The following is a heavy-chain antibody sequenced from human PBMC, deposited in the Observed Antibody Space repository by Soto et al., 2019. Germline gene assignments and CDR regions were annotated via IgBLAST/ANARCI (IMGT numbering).Heavy chain of an antibody. CDR3: ARDLYGYYDSSGYYYVQGMFDY. Sequence: PGGSLRLSCAASGFTFSSYWMHWVRQAPGKGLVWVSRINSDGSSTSYADSVKGRFTISRDNAKNTLYLQMNSLRAEDTAAYYCARDLYGYYDSSGYYYVQGMFDYWGQGTLVTVSS. V-gene: IGHV3-74*01. CDR1: GFTFSSYW. D-gene: IGHD3-22*01. CDR2: INSDGSST. J-gene: IGHJ4*02.